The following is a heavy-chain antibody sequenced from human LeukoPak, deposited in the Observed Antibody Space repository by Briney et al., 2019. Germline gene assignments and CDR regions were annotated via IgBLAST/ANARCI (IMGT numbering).Heavy chain of an antibody. Sequence: GGSLRLSCAASGFTFSSYSMNWVRQAPGKGLEGVSYISSSSSTIYYADSVKGRFTISRDNAKNSLYLQMNSLRAEDTAVYYCARDLVVPAGNWGQGTLVTVSS. J-gene: IGHJ4*02. D-gene: IGHD2-2*01. CDR3: ARDLVVPAGN. CDR2: ISSSSSTI. V-gene: IGHV3-48*01. CDR1: GFTFSSYS.